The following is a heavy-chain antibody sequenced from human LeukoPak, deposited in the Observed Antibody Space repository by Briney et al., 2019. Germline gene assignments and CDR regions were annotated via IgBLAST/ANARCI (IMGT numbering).Heavy chain of an antibody. CDR3: AGEVYGSGSYYKFRFDP. D-gene: IGHD3-10*01. J-gene: IGHJ5*02. Sequence: GGSLRLSCAASGFTFSSYAMHWVRQAPGKGLEWVAVISYDGSNKYYADSVKGRFTISRDNSKNTLYLQMNSLRAEDTDVYYCAGEVYGSGSYYKFRFDPWGQGTLVTVSS. CDR1: GFTFSSYA. CDR2: ISYDGSNK. V-gene: IGHV3-30*04.